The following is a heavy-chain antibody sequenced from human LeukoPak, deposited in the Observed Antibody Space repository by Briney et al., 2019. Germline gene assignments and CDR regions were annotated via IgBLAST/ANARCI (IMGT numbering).Heavy chain of an antibody. CDR1: GGTFSSYA. CDR2: IIPIFGTA. CDR3: ANRLSSGSYVDY. D-gene: IGHD1-26*01. V-gene: IGHV1-69*06. Sequence: GASVKVSCKASGGTFSSYAISWVRQAPGQGPEWMGGIIPIFGTANYAQKFQGRVTITADKSTSTAYMELSSLRSEDTAVYYCANRLSSGSYVDYWGQGTLVTVSS. J-gene: IGHJ4*02.